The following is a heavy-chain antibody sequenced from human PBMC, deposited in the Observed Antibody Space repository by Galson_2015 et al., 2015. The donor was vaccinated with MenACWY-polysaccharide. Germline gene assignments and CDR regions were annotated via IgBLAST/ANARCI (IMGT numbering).Heavy chain of an antibody. V-gene: IGHV1-18*01. D-gene: IGHD2-2*01. J-gene: IGHJ4*02. CDR1: GYSFTNYG. CDR3: SRAFFHYASAEGVDY. CDR2: ISGYNGES. Sequence: SVKVSCKASGYSFTNYGIIWVRQAPGQGLEWMGYISGYNGESNHAQKLQGRVTLTKETSTSTAYMELRSLTSDDTAIYYCSRAFFHYASAEGVDYWGQGTPVTVSS.